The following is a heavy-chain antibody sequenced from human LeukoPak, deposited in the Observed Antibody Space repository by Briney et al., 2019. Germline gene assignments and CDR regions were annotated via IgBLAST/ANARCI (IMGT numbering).Heavy chain of an antibody. V-gene: IGHV3-74*01. CDR1: GFTFSSHW. Sequence: GGSLRLSCAASGFTFSSHWMHWVRQAPGKGLVWVSRINRDGSGTSYADSAKGRFTISRDNAKNTLCLQMNSLRVEDTAVYYCARDGHGTNLDEFDYWGQGTLVTVSS. CDR3: ARDGHGTNLDEFDY. CDR2: INRDGSGT. J-gene: IGHJ4*02. D-gene: IGHD1-1*01.